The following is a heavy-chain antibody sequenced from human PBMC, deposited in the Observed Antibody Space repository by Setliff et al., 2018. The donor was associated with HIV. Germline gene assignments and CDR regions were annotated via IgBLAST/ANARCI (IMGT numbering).Heavy chain of an antibody. J-gene: IGHJ5*02. CDR2: ISSRGSVI. V-gene: IGHV3-11*04. CDR3: ARGDVVQFRGALDP. D-gene: IGHD3-10*01. Sequence: GESLRLSCAASGFTFGDYYMTWIRQAPKKGLECVAYISSRGSVIQYADSVKGRFTIPRDNAKNSLSLQMNNLRDEDTAVYFCARGDVVQFRGALDPWGQGALVTVSS. CDR1: GFTFGDYY.